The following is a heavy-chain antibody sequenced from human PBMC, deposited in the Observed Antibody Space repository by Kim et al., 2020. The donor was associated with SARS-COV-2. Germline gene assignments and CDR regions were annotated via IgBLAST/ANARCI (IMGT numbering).Heavy chain of an antibody. D-gene: IGHD6-19*01. V-gene: IGHV5-51*01. J-gene: IGHJ4*02. Sequence: TRYSPSFQGQVPISADKSISTAYLQWSSLKASDTAMYYCARQGSGWYDYWGQGTLVTVSS. CDR2: T. CDR3: ARQGSGWYDY.